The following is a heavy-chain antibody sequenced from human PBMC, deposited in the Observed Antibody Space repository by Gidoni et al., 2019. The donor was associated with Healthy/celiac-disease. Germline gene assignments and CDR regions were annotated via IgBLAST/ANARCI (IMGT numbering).Heavy chain of an antibody. CDR3: AKVEEGFWSQFGESYFDY. CDR2: ISYDGSNK. Sequence: QVQLVESGGGVVQPGRSLRLSCAASGFTFSSYGMHWVRQAPGKGLEWVAVISYDGSNKYYADSVKGRFTISRDNSKNTLYLQMNSLRAEDTAVYYCAKVEEGFWSQFGESYFDYWGQGTLVTVSS. V-gene: IGHV3-30*18. J-gene: IGHJ4*02. D-gene: IGHD3-10*01. CDR1: GFTFSSYG.